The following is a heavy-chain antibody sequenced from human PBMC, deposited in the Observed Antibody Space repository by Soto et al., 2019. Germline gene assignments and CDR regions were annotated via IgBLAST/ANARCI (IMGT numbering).Heavy chain of an antibody. D-gene: IGHD3-22*01. V-gene: IGHV4-4*07. CDR2: IYTSGST. J-gene: IGHJ5*02. CDR1: GGSISSYY. Sequence: QVQLQESGPGLVKPSETLSLTCTVSGGSISSYYWSWIRQPAGKGLEWIGRIYTSGSTNYNPSLKSRVTMSVDTSKNQFSLKLSSVTAADTAVYYCARDLNSNYDSSGYYFNWFDPWGQGTLVIVSA. CDR3: ARDLNSNYDSSGYYFNWFDP.